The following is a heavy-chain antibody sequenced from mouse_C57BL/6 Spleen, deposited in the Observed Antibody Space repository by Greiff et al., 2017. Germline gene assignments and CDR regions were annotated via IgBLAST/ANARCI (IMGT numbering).Heavy chain of an antibody. CDR2: INPSTGGT. Sequence: VQLQQSGPELVKPGASVKISCKASGYSFTGYYMHWVKQSSEKSLEWIGEINPSTGGTSYNQKLKGKATLTVDKSSSTAYMQLKSLTSEDSAVYYCARRILRYWYFGVWGTGTTVTVSS. D-gene: IGHD1-1*01. V-gene: IGHV1-43*01. CDR1: GYSFTGYY. CDR3: ARRILRYWYFGV. J-gene: IGHJ1*03.